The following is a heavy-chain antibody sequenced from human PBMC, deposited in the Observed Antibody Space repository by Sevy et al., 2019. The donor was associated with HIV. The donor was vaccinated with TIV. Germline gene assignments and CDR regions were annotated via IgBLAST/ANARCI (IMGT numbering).Heavy chain of an antibody. CDR1: GFTVSSNY. V-gene: IGHV3-53*01. CDR3: AALSTPGIAAAGRDLDY. Sequence: GGSLRLSCAASGFTVSSNYMSWVRQAPGKGLEWVSVIYSGGSTYYADSVKGRFTISRGNSKNTLYLQMNSLRAEDTAVYYCAALSTPGIAAAGRDLDYWGQGTLVTVSS. CDR2: IYSGGST. D-gene: IGHD6-13*01. J-gene: IGHJ4*02.